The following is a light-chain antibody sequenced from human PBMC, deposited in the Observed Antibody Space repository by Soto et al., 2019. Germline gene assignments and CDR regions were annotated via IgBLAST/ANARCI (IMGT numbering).Light chain of an antibody. V-gene: IGKV3-20*01. CDR2: AAS. J-gene: IGKJ5*01. CDR1: QSVSANY. Sequence: EIVLTQPPRTLSLPPGERATLSCRASQSVSANYLAGYQQKPGQAPRLLLYAASNRAAGIPDVFSGSGSGTDFTLTISRLEPEDFAVYYCQYSGSSQGITFGQGTRLEIK. CDR3: QYSGSSQGIT.